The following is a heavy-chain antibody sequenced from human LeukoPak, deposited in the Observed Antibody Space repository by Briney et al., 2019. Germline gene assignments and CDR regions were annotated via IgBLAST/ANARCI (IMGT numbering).Heavy chain of an antibody. CDR1: GDSITSESYS. CDR3: ARGQANTTFDY. D-gene: IGHD1-14*01. CDR2: IHHSGTT. J-gene: IGHJ4*02. Sequence: SETLSLTCIVSGDSITSESYSWTWIRQPPGEGLEWIGYIHHSGTTYYNPSLKSRVTISRDRSKSQFSLNLNSVTAADTAVYYCARGQANTTFDYWGQGTLVTVSS. V-gene: IGHV4-30-2*01.